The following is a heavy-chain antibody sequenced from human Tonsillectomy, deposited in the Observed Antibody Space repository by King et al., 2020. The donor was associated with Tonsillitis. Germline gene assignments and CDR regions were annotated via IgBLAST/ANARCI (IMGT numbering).Heavy chain of an antibody. CDR3: ARGLFITIFGVVIPSTLDY. Sequence: VQLEQSGAEVKQPGSSVKVSCKAAGGTFSSHIITWVRQAPGQGLAWMGGIIPIFGKTYSAENFQGRVTITADESTSTAYMELSSLRFDDTAVYYCARGLFITIFGVVIPSTLDYWGQGTLVTVSS. CDR1: GGTFSSHI. D-gene: IGHD3-3*01. V-gene: IGHV1-69*01. CDR2: IIPIFGKT. J-gene: IGHJ4*02.